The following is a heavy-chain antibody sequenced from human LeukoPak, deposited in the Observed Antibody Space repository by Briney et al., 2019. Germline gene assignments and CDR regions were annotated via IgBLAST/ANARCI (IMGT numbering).Heavy chain of an antibody. Sequence: SETLSLTCTVSGGSISSYYWSWIRQPPGKGLEWIGYIFYSGSTNYNPSLKSRVTISVDTSKNQFSLKLSSVTAADTAVYYCARDGSSLDAFDIWGQGTMVTVSS. D-gene: IGHD3-10*01. J-gene: IGHJ3*02. CDR1: GGSISSYY. CDR2: IFYSGST. CDR3: ARDGSSLDAFDI. V-gene: IGHV4-59*01.